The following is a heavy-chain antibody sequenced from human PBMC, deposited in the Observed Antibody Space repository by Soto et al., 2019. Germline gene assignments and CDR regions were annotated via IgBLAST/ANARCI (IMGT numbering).Heavy chain of an antibody. D-gene: IGHD2-2*01. CDR1: GYTFTSYA. CDR2: INAGNGNT. Sequence: SVKVSCKASGYTFTSYAMHWVRQAPGQRLEWMGWINAGNGNTKYSQKFQGRVTITRDTSASTAYMELSSLRSEDTAVYYCARDQEDIVVVPAAMDYXGQGTLVTVSS. CDR3: ARDQEDIVVVPAAMDY. J-gene: IGHJ4*02. V-gene: IGHV1-3*01.